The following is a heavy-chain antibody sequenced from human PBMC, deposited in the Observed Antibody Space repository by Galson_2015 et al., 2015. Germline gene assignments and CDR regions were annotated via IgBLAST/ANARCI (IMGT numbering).Heavy chain of an antibody. CDR2: IYTSGST. CDR1: GGSISSGSYC. J-gene: IGHJ4*02. D-gene: IGHD6-13*01. CDR3: ARAASRNIDY. V-gene: IGHV4-61*02. Sequence: TLSLSCTVSGGSISSGSYCWRWIRRPAGEGLEWIGRIYTSGSTNYNPSLKSRVTISVDTSKNQFSLKLSSVTAADTAVYYCARAASRNIDYWGQGTLVTVSS.